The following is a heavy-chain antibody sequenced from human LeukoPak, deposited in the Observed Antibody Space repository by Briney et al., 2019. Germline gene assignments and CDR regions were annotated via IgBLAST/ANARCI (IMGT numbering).Heavy chain of an antibody. V-gene: IGHV3-23*01. CDR2: ISGSGDSS. J-gene: IGHJ4*02. D-gene: IGHD2-15*01. Sequence: GGSLRLSCAASGFTFSSYAMSWVRQAPGKGLEWVSVISGSGDSSYYADSVKGRFTISRDNSKNTLYLQMNSLRAEDTAVYYYAKSTGHWVVGAKDYWGQGTLVTVSS. CDR1: GFTFSSYA. CDR3: AKSTGHWVVGAKDY.